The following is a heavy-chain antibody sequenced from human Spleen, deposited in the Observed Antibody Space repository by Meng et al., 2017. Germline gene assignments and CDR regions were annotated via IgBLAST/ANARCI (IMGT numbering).Heavy chain of an antibody. D-gene: IGHD6-19*01. Sequence: ESLKISCAASGFTFSSYWMHWIRQPPGKGLEWIGSIYHSGTTYSNPSLRSRLTISVDTSKNQFSLRLSSVTAADTALYYCARYGYSSGCDSWGQGTLVTVSS. V-gene: IGHV4-38-2*01. CDR2: IYHSGTT. CDR1: GFTFSSYW. CDR3: ARYGYSSGCDS. J-gene: IGHJ4*02.